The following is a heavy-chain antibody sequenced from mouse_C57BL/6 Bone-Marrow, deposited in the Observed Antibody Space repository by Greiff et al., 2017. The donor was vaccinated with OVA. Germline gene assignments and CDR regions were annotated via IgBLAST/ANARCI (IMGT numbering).Heavy chain of an antibody. CDR3: ARERSHWYCDV. V-gene: IGHV1-64*01. CDR1: GYTFTSYW. Sequence: QVQLQQPGAELVKPGASVKLSCKASGYTFTSYWMHWVKQRPGQGLEWIGMIHPNSGSTNYNEKFKSKATLTVDKSSSTAYMQLSSLTSEDSAVYNCARERSHWYCDVWGTGTAVTVSS. J-gene: IGHJ1*03. CDR2: IHPNSGST.